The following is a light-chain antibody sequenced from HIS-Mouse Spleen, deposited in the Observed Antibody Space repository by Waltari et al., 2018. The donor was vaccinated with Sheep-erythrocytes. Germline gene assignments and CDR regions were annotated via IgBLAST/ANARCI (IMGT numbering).Light chain of an antibody. CDR3: CSYAGSYNHV. CDR2: EVS. J-gene: IGLJ1*01. V-gene: IGLV2-8*01. CDR1: SSDVGGYNY. Sequence: QSALTQPPSASGSPGQSVTISCTGTSSDVGGYNYVSWYQQHPGKAPKLMIYEVSKRPSGVPDRFSGSQSGNTASLTVSGLQAEDEADYYCCSYAGSYNHVFATGTKVTVL.